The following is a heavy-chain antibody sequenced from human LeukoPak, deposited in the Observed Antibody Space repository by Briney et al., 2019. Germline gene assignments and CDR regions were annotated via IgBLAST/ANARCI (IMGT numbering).Heavy chain of an antibody. CDR2: IYYSGST. V-gene: IGHV4-39*07. J-gene: IGHJ6*03. D-gene: IGHD3-9*01. Sequence: SETLSLTCTVSGGSISSSSYYWGWIRQPPGKGLEWIGSIYYSGSTYYNPSLRSRVTISVDTSKNQFSLKLSSVTAADTAVYYCARLDRYYDILTGYYYYYYYMDVWGKGTTVTISS. CDR1: GGSISSSSYY. CDR3: ARLDRYYDILTGYYYYYYYMDV.